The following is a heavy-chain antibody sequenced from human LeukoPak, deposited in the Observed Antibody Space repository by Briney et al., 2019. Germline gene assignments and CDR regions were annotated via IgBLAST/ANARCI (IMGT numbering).Heavy chain of an antibody. CDR2: IYYSGST. Sequence: SETLSLTCTVSDGSISSSNYYWGWIRQPPGKGLEWIGNIYYSGSTYYNPSLKSRVTISVDTSKNQFSLKLSSVTAADTAVYYCARAPSYYYDSSGHKDAFDIWGQGTMVTVSS. CDR3: ARAPSYYYDSSGHKDAFDI. J-gene: IGHJ3*02. CDR1: DGSISSSNYY. V-gene: IGHV4-39*01. D-gene: IGHD3-22*01.